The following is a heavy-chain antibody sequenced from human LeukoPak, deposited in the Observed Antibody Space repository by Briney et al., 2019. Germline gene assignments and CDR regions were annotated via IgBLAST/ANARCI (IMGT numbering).Heavy chain of an antibody. J-gene: IGHJ6*03. CDR2: INPNSGGT. D-gene: IGHD3-16*01. CDR1: GYTFTGYY. V-gene: IGHV1-2*02. CDR3: ARSWGDTFCMDV. Sequence: ASVKVSCKASGYTFTGYYMHWVRQAPGQGLEWMGWINPNSGGTNYAQKFQGRVTMTRDTSISTAYMELSRLRSDDTAVYYCARSWGDTFCMDVWGKGTTVTVSS.